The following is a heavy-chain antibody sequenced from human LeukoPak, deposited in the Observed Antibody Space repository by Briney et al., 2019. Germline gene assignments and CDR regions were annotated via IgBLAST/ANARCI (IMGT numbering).Heavy chain of an antibody. CDR3: ARGALDTKTRFDY. CDR1: GGSISGYY. D-gene: IGHD5-18*01. J-gene: IGHJ4*02. CDR2: IYYSGST. Sequence: PSETLSLTCTVSGGSISGYYWSWIRQPPGKGLDWIGYIYYSGSTKYNPSLKSRVTISVDASKNQFSLRLSSLTAADTAVYYCARGALDTKTRFDYWGQGTLVTVSS. V-gene: IGHV4-59*01.